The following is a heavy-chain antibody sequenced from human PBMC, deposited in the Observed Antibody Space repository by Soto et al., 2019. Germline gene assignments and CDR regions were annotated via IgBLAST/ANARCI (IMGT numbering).Heavy chain of an antibody. CDR3: ARARWNSSSLYYFDY. V-gene: IGHV3-21*01. CDR1: GFTFSSYS. D-gene: IGHD6-13*01. CDR2: ISSSSSYI. Sequence: GGSLRLSCAASGFTFSSYSMNWVRQAPGKGLEWVSSISSSSSYIYYADSVKGRFTISRDNAKNSLYLQMNSLRAEDTAVYYCARARWNSSSLYYFDYWGQGTLVTVSS. J-gene: IGHJ4*02.